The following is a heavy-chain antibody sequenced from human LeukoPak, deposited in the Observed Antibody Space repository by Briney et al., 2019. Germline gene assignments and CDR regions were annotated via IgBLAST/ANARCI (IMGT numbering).Heavy chain of an antibody. V-gene: IGHV4-59*08. D-gene: IGHD3-3*01. J-gene: IGHJ4*02. CDR2: IYYSGST. CDR1: GGSISSYY. CDR3: ARHQYDFWSGYQYYFDH. Sequence: SETLSLTCTVSGGSISSYYWSWIRQPPGKRLEWIGYIYYSGSTNYNPSLKSRVTISVDTSKNQFSLKLSSVTAADTAVYYCARHQYDFWSGYQYYFDHWGQGTLVTVSS.